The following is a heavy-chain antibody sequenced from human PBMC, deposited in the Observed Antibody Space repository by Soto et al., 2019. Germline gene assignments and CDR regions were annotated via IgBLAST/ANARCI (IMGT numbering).Heavy chain of an antibody. CDR2: ISAYNGKT. D-gene: IGHD5-12*01. Sequence: QVQLVQSGGEVKKPGASVKLSCTSSGYTFTSYGISWVRQAPGQGLEWMGWISAYNGKTNYAQNVQGRGTMTTDPSTRTAYMDLRSLRSDDTAVYYCARGGDVNYYHGMDVWGQGTTVTVSS. J-gene: IGHJ6*02. CDR1: GYTFTSYG. CDR3: ARGGDVNYYHGMDV. V-gene: IGHV1-18*01.